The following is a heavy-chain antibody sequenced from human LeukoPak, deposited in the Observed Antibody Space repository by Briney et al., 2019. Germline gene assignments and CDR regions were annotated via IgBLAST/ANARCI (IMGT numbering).Heavy chain of an antibody. J-gene: IGHJ4*02. CDR3: AKKQHYYGSGSYHY. D-gene: IGHD3-10*01. Sequence: RWASVKVSCKASGGTFSSYAISWVRQAPGQGLEWMGGIIPIFGTANYAQKFQGRVTITADKSTSTAYMELSSLRSEDTAVYYCAKKQHYYGSGSYHYWGQGTLVTVSS. CDR1: GGTFSSYA. CDR2: IIPIFGTA. V-gene: IGHV1-69*06.